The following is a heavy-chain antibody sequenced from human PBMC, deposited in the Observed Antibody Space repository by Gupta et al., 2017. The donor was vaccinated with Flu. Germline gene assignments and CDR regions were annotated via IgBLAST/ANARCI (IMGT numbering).Heavy chain of an antibody. V-gene: IGHV4-4*07. CDR1: GGSTSSYY. D-gene: IGHD3-22*01. CDR2: IYTSGST. J-gene: IGHJ5*02. CDR3: ARDRSYLGIYYYDSSRNGWFDP. Sequence: QVQLQESGPGLVKPSEPLSPTCTVSGGSTSSYYWRWFPQPAGKGLEWIGRIYTSGSTNYNPSLKSRVTMSVDTSKNQFSLKLSSVTAADTAVYYCARDRSYLGIYYYDSSRNGWFDPWGQGTLVTVSS.